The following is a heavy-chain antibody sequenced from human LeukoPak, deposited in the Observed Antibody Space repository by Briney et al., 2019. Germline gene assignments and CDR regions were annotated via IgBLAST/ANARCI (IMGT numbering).Heavy chain of an antibody. J-gene: IGHJ4*02. CDR1: GGTFSSYA. V-gene: IGHV1-69*05. CDR3: ASRGSSPEFDY. D-gene: IGHD6-6*01. CDR2: ITPIFGTA. Sequence: SVKVSCKASGGTFSSYAISWVRQAPGQGLEWMGRITPIFGTANYAQKFQGRVTITTDESTSTAYMELSSLRSEDTAVYYCASRGSSPEFDYWGQGTLVTVSS.